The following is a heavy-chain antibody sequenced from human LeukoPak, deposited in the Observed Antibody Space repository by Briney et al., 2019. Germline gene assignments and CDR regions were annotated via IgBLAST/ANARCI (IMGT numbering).Heavy chain of an antibody. CDR3: ALDQGLVRGEGFDP. J-gene: IGHJ5*02. CDR2: IYYSGST. D-gene: IGHD3-10*01. Sequence: KTSETLSLTCTVSGGSISSGGYYWSWIRQHPGKGLEWIGYIYYSGSTYYNPSLKSRVTISVDTSKNQFSLKLSSVTAADTAVYYCALDQGLVRGEGFDPWGQGTLVTVSS. CDR1: GGSISSGGYY. V-gene: IGHV4-31*03.